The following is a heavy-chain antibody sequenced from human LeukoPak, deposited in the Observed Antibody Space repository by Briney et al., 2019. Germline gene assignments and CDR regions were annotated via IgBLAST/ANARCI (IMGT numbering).Heavy chain of an antibody. CDR2: INSDGSST. CDR3: ARATMVRGVIIKQYWYFDL. D-gene: IGHD3-10*01. CDR1: GFTFSTYW. Sequence: SGGSLRLSCAASGFTFSTYWMHWVRQAPGKGLVWVSRINSDGSSTSYADSVKGRFTISRDNAKNTLYLEMNSLRAEDTAVYYCARATMVRGVIIKQYWYFDLWGRGTLATVSS. J-gene: IGHJ2*01. V-gene: IGHV3-74*01.